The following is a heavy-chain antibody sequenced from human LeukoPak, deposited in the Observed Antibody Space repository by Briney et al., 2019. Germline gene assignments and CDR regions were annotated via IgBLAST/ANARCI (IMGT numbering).Heavy chain of an antibody. CDR1: GLTFSSYG. J-gene: IGHJ4*02. Sequence: GGSLRLSCAASGLTFSSYGMHWVRQAPGKGLEWVAVISYDGSNKYYADSVKGRFTISRDNSKNTLYLQMNSLRAEDTAVYYCAKAKGREYYFDYWGQGTLVTVSS. V-gene: IGHV3-30*18. CDR3: AKAKGREYYFDY. CDR2: ISYDGSNK.